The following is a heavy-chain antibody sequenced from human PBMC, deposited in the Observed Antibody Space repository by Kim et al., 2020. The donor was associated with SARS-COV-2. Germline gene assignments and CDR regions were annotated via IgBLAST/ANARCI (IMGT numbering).Heavy chain of an antibody. V-gene: IGHV3-23*01. CDR2: ISGSGGST. CDR1: GFTFSSYA. D-gene: IGHD3-10*02. CDR3: AKEPAVWRGVRHWYFDL. J-gene: IGHJ2*01. Sequence: GGSLRLSCAASGFTFSSYAMSWVRQAPGKGLEWVSAISGSGGSTYYADSVKGRFTISRDNSKNTLYLQMNSLRAEDTAVYYCAKEPAVWRGVRHWYFDLWGRGTLVTVSS.